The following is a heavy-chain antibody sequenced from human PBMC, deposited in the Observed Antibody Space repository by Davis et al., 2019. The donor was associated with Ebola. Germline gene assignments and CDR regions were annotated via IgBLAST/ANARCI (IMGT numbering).Heavy chain of an antibody. J-gene: IGHJ6*02. CDR1: GYTFTSYG. Sequence: ASVTVSCKASGYTFTSYGISWLRQAPGQGLEWMGWISAYNGNTNYAQKLQGRVTMTTDTSTSTAYMGLRSLGSDATAVYYCARDIGIVVVVAATGYYYYGMDVWGQGTTVTASS. V-gene: IGHV1-18*04. CDR2: ISAYNGNT. CDR3: ARDIGIVVVVAATGYYYYGMDV. D-gene: IGHD2-15*01.